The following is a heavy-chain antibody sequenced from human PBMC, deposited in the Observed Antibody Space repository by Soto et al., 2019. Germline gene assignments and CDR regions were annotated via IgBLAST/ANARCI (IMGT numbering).Heavy chain of an antibody. CDR1: GGSISSGGYS. CDR2: IYHSGGT. CDR3: ARAHGSGWGAFDI. V-gene: IGHV4-30-2*01. J-gene: IGHJ3*02. Sequence: QLQLQESGSGLVKPSQTLSLTCAVSGGSISSGGYSWSWIRQPPGKGLEWIGYIYHSGGTYYNPSPKVRVTISVDRSKSQFSLKLSSVTAADTAVYYCARAHGSGWGAFDIWGQGTMVTVSS. D-gene: IGHD3-10*01.